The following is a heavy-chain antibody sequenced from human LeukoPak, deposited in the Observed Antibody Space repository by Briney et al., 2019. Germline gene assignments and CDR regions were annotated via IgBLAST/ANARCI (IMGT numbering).Heavy chain of an antibody. D-gene: IGHD6-13*01. V-gene: IGHV1-2*02. CDR2: INPNSGGT. CDR1: GYTFTGYY. CDR3: ARGYPLSTTAAGTYFQH. J-gene: IGHJ1*01. Sequence: ASLKVSCKDSGYTFTGYYIHWVRQTPGQGLEWMGWINPNSGGTNYAQKFQGRVTMTRDTSISTAYMELSRLRSDDTAVYYCARGYPLSTTAAGTYFQHWGQGTLVTVSS.